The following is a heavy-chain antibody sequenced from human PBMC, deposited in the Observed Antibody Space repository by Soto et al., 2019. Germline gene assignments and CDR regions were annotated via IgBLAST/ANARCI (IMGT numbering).Heavy chain of an antibody. D-gene: IGHD2-15*01. CDR3: ARVVAAAPVYYGMDV. CDR1: DFTFSIYG. CDR2: INPYNANT. J-gene: IGHJ6*02. Sequence: ASVKVSCKASDFTFSIYGIAWVVQAPRQGLEWMGWINPYNANTNYAQKFQGRVSMTTDTSTTTGYMELRSLRSDDTAVYYCARVVAAAPVYYGMDVWGQGTTVTVSS. V-gene: IGHV1-18*01.